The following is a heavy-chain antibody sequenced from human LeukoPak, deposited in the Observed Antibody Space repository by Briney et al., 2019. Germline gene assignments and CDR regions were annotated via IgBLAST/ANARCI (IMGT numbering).Heavy chain of an antibody. CDR1: GYTFTGYY. J-gene: IGHJ6*03. Sequence: ASVKVSCKASGYTFTGYYMLWVRQAPGQGLEWMGWINPNSGGTNYAQKFQGRVTMTRDTSISTAYMELSRLRSDDTAVYYCARDAGEEGYSYGSGRDYYYYMDVWGKGTTVTISS. V-gene: IGHV1-2*02. D-gene: IGHD5-18*01. CDR2: INPNSGGT. CDR3: ARDAGEEGYSYGSGRDYYYYMDV.